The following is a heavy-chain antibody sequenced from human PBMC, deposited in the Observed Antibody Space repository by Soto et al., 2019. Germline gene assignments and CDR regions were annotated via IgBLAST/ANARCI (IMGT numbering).Heavy chain of an antibody. CDR2: ISYDGSNK. V-gene: IGHV3-30*18. J-gene: IGHJ2*01. Sequence: QPGGSLRLSCAASGFTFSSYGMHWVRQAPGKGLEWVAVISYDGSNKYYADSVKGRFTISRDNSKNTLYLQMNSLRAEDTAVYYCAKSGRGGWYFDLWGRGTLVTVSS. D-gene: IGHD3-16*01. CDR3: AKSGRGGWYFDL. CDR1: GFTFSSYG.